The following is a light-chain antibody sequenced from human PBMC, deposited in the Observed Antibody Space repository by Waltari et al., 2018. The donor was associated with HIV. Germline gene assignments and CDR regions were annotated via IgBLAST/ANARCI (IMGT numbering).Light chain of an antibody. CDR2: DVI. Sequence: QSALTQPASVSGSPGQSLTISCTGTSSDVGGYNLVSWYQQHPGKAPKLMIHDVIKRPSGVSTRFSGSKSGNTASMTISGLQADDEADYYCCSYAGSSTWVFGGGTKLTVL. V-gene: IGLV2-23*02. CDR3: CSYAGSSTWV. J-gene: IGLJ3*02. CDR1: SSDVGGYNL.